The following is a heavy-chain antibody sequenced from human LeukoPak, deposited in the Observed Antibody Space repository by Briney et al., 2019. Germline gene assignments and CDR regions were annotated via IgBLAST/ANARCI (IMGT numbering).Heavy chain of an antibody. CDR1: GFTFDDYG. J-gene: IGHJ4*02. Sequence: QTGESLRLSCAASGFTFDDYGMHWVRQAPGKGLEWVSLISGDGGSTYYADSVKGRFTISRDNSKNSLYLQMNSLRTEDTALYYCAKDILPYCSGGSCYAQLDYWGQGTLVTVSS. V-gene: IGHV3-43*02. D-gene: IGHD2-15*01. CDR3: AKDILPYCSGGSCYAQLDY. CDR2: ISGDGGST.